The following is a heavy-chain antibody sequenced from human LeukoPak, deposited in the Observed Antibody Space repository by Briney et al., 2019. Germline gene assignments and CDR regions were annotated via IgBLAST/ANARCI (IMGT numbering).Heavy chain of an antibody. CDR3: AREGAARPGFDY. Sequence: KPSETLSLTCTDSGGSISTDHWNWIRQPAGKGLEWIGRIYISGSTNYNPSLKSRVTVSVDTSKNLFSLNLRSVTAADTAVYYCAREGAARPGFDYWGQGTLVTVSS. CDR2: IYISGST. V-gene: IGHV4-4*07. D-gene: IGHD6-6*01. CDR1: GGSISTDH. J-gene: IGHJ4*02.